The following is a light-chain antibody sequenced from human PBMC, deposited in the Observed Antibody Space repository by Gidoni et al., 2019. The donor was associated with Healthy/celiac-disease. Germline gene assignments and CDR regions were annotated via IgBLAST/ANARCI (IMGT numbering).Light chain of an antibody. J-gene: IGLJ2*01. Sequence: QSALTQPASVSGSPGQSITISCTGTSSDVGSYNLVSWYQQHPGKAPKLMIYEVSKRPSGVSNRFSGSNSGNTASLTISGLQAEDEADYYCCSYAGSSTFVVFGGGTKLTVL. V-gene: IGLV2-23*02. CDR3: CSYAGSSTFVV. CDR2: EVS. CDR1: SSDVGSYNL.